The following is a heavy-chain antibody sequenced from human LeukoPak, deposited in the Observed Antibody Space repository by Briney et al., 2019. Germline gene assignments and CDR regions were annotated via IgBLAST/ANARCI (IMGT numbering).Heavy chain of an antibody. CDR1: GGSFSGYY. D-gene: IGHD2-15*01. CDR3: AREVESSPPYYYYYMDV. V-gene: IGHV4-34*01. J-gene: IGHJ6*03. CDR2: INHSGST. Sequence: SETLSLTCAVYGGSFSGYYWSWIRQPPGKGLEWIGEINHSGSTNYNPSLKSRVTISVDTSKNQFSLKLSSVTAADTAVYYCAREVESSPPYYYYYMDVWGKGTTVTVSS.